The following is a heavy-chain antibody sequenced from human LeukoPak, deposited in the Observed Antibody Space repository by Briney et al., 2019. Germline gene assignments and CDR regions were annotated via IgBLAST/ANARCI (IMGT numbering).Heavy chain of an antibody. CDR3: ARDAPNWNYGMDV. Sequence: GGSLRLSCAASGFTFSDYYMSWVRQAPGKGLEWVSVIYSGGSTYYADSVKGRFTISRDNSKNTLYLQMNSLRAEDTAVYYCARDAPNWNYGMDVWGQGTTVTVSS. V-gene: IGHV3-66*01. CDR1: GFTFSDYY. D-gene: IGHD1-1*01. CDR2: IYSGGST. J-gene: IGHJ6*02.